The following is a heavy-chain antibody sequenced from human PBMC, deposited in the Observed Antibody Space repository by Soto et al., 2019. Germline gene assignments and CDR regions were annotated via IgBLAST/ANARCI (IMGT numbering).Heavy chain of an antibody. D-gene: IGHD2-15*01. J-gene: IGHJ3*02. CDR1: GFTFSSYA. CDR2: ISGSGGST. CDR3: AKDIRVVVAATADAFDI. Sequence: EVQLLESGGGLVQPGGSLRLSCAASGFTFSSYAMSWVRQAPGKGLEWVSAISGSGGSTYYADSVKGRLTISRDNSKNTLYLQMNSLRAEDTAVYYCAKDIRVVVAATADAFDIWGQGTMVTVSS. V-gene: IGHV3-23*01.